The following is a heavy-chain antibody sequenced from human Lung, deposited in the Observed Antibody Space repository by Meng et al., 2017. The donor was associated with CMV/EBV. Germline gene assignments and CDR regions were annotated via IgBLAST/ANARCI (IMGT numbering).Heavy chain of an antibody. CDR2: IYDSGST. Sequence: SETXSLXXTVSGGPISGSGYFWSWIRQHPEKGLEWIGFIYDSGSTDYNPSLKSRLTISVDTSKNQFSLKLTSVTAADTAVYYCARGPGPITISGSDGFDIWGQGTXVTVSS. CDR1: GGPISGSGYF. V-gene: IGHV4-31*03. CDR3: ARGPGPITISGSDGFDI. J-gene: IGHJ3*02. D-gene: IGHD3-3*01.